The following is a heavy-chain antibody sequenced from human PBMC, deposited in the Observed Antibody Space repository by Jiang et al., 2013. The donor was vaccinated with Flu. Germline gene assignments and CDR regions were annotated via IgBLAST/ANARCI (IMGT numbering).Heavy chain of an antibody. V-gene: IGHV1-3*01. CDR3: ARDWLYTPMVDDYYYGMDV. Sequence: SVKVSCKASGYTFTTYAIHWVRQAPGQRLEWMGWLNAANGNTKFSEKFQGRLTITRDISASTAYMELSSLRSEDTAMYYCARDWLYTPMVDDYYYGMDVWGQGTTVTVSS. D-gene: IGHD5-18*01. J-gene: IGHJ6*02. CDR1: GYTFTTYA. CDR2: LNAANGNT.